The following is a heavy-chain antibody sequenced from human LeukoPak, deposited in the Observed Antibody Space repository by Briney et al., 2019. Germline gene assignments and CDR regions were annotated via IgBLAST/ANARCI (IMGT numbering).Heavy chain of an antibody. CDR3: ARDPYYGSGSLRGEDY. J-gene: IGHJ4*02. CDR1: ELSFFTYW. CDR2: IKQDGSEK. Sequence: GGSLRLSCAASELSFFTYWMSWVRQAPGKWLEWVANIKQDGSEKYYVDSVKGRFTISRDNSKNTLYLQMNSVRAEDTAVYYCARDPYYGSGSLRGEDYWGQGTLVTVSS. V-gene: IGHV3-7*01. D-gene: IGHD3-10*01.